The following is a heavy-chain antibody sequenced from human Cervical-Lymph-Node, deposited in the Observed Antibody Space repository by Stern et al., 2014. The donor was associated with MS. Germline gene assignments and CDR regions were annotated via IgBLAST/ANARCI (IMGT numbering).Heavy chain of an antibody. Sequence: VQLVESGAEVKKPGASLKVSCKASGYTFTAYYLHWVRQAPGQGLEWMGWNSPVHGYTNSAQKCQGRVTMTRDTAISTAYMELSRLTSDDTAVYYCARTKTVTTYYGMDVWGQGTTVTVSS. J-gene: IGHJ6*02. V-gene: IGHV1-2*02. CDR3: ARTKTVTTYYGMDV. D-gene: IGHD4-17*01. CDR2: NSPVHGYT. CDR1: GYTFTAYY.